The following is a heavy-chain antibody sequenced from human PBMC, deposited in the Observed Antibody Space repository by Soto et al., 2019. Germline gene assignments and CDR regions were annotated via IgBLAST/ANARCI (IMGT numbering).Heavy chain of an antibody. CDR2: ISYDGSDK. Sequence: QVQLVESGGGVVQPGRSLRLSCAASGFTFSRYGIHWVRQAPGKGLEWVAVISYDGSDKYYGDSVKGRFTISRDNSKNTLYLQMNSLRAEDTAVYYCAILGDGDDHGSGGRAFDVWGQGTMVTVSS. D-gene: IGHD3-10*01. CDR1: GFTFSRYG. CDR3: AILGDGDDHGSGGRAFDV. J-gene: IGHJ3*01. V-gene: IGHV3-30*03.